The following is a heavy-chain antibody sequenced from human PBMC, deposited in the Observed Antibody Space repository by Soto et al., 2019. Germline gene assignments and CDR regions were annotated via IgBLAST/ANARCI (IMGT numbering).Heavy chain of an antibody. D-gene: IGHD6-13*01. CDR3: AKDIRIAAADALGY. CDR2: ISYDGSNK. V-gene: IGHV3-30*18. CDR1: GFTFSSYG. Sequence: QVQLVESGGGVVQPGRSLRLSCAASGFTFSSYGMHWVRQAPGKGLEWVAVISYDGSNKYYADSVKGRFTISRDNSKNTLYLQMNSLRAEDTAVYYCAKDIRIAAADALGYWGQGTLVTVSS. J-gene: IGHJ4*02.